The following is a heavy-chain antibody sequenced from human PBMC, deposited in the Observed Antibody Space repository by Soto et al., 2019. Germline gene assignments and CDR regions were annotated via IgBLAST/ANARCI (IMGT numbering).Heavy chain of an antibody. Sequence: QLQLQESGPGLVKPAETLSLTCTVSGYSVSSTYFYWGWIRQPPGKGLEWIGTLYYSGDTFYNPSLKSRVSMSVDTSKNQFSLRLSSVTAADTAVYYCARHVKLRELDYWGQGILVTVSS. V-gene: IGHV4-39*01. J-gene: IGHJ4*02. CDR3: ARHVKLRELDY. CDR1: GYSVSSTYFY. CDR2: LYYSGDT. D-gene: IGHD4-17*01.